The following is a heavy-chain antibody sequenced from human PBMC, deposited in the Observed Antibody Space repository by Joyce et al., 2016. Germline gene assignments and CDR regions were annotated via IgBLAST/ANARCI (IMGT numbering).Heavy chain of an antibody. CDR1: GGDFSNYT. V-gene: IGHV1-69*12. CDR2: IIPFFGAA. CDR3: ARGGTSSDHYFFYTLDV. J-gene: IGHJ6*02. Sequence: QVLLVQSGAAVKRPGSSLRVSCKSSGGDFSNYTVNWVRQAPGQRLEWMGGIIPFFGAAKYAEAFQGRVTLTADQSTRTAYLELSSLTSADTAVYYCARGGTSSDHYFFYTLDVWGPGTTVIVSS. D-gene: IGHD1-14*01.